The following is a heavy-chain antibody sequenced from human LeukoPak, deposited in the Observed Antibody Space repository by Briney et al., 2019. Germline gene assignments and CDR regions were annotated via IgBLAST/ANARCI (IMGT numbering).Heavy chain of an antibody. CDR1: GFTVSSNY. D-gene: IGHD5-12*01. V-gene: IGHV3-53*04. CDR2: IYSGGST. Sequence: GGSLRLSCAASGFTVSSNYMSWVRQAPGKGLEWVSVIYSGGSTYYADSVKGRFTTSRHNSKNTLYLQMNSLRAEDTAVYYCARDRESGRGYNGMDVWGQGTTVTVSS. J-gene: IGHJ6*02. CDR3: ARDRESGRGYNGMDV.